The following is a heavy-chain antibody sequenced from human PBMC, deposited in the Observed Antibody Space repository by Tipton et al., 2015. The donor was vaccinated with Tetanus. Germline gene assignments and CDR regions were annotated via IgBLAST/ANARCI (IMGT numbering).Heavy chain of an antibody. D-gene: IGHD7-27*01. CDR1: GDSISSYY. J-gene: IGHJ2*01. CDR3: ARGGKLGLGYFDL. CDR2: FYTTGST. V-gene: IGHV4-4*07. Sequence: TLSLTCNVSGDSISSYYWNWIRQPAGKGLEWIGRFYTTGSTIYNPSLRSRVTMSVDTSKNQFSLRLSSVTAADTAVYYCARGGKLGLGYFDLWGRGTLVTISS.